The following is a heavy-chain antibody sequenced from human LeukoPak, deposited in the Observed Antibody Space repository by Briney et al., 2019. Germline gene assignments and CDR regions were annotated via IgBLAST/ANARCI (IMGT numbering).Heavy chain of an antibody. V-gene: IGHV4-39*07. CDR3: ARGAYYYDSSGYFHPFWYFDY. J-gene: IGHJ4*02. D-gene: IGHD3-22*01. CDR2: IYYTGST. CDR1: GGSISSSSYY. Sequence: SETLSLTCTVSGGSISSSSYYWGWIRQPPGKGLEWIGTIYYTGSTYYNPSLKSRVTISVDTSKNQFSLKLSPVTAADTAVYYCARGAYYYDSSGYFHPFWYFDYWGQGTLVTVSS.